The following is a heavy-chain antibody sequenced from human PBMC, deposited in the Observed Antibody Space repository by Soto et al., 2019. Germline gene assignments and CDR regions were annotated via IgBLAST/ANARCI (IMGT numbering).Heavy chain of an antibody. CDR2: IYYSGST. Sequence: PSETLSLTCTVSGGSISSSSYYWGWIRQPPGKGLEWIGGIYYSGSTYYNPSLKSRVTISVDTSKNQFSLKLSSVTAADTAVYYCARLPGSKRNMWASSWYPVYFDYWGQGTLVTVSS. CDR1: GGSISSSSYY. V-gene: IGHV4-39*01. D-gene: IGHD6-13*01. J-gene: IGHJ4*02. CDR3: ARLPGSKRNMWASSWYPVYFDY.